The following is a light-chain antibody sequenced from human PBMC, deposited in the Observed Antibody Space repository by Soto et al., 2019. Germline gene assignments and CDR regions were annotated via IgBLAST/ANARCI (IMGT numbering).Light chain of an antibody. CDR3: CSYAGSSTSRVI. Sequence: QSALTQPASVSGSPGQSITISCTGISSDAGSYNLVSWYQQHPGKAPKLMIYEGSKRPSGVSNRFSGSKSGNTASLTISGLQAEDEADYYCCSYAGSSTSRVIFGGGTKVTVL. J-gene: IGLJ2*01. V-gene: IGLV2-23*01. CDR2: EGS. CDR1: SSDAGSYNL.